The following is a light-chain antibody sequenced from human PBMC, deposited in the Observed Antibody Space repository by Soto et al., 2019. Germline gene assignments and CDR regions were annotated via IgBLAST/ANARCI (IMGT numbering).Light chain of an antibody. Sequence: DIQMTQSPSTLSASVGDRVTITCRASHSISSWLAWYQQKPGKAPKLLIYNASSIESGVPSRFRGSGSGTEFTLTISSLEPDDFATYYCQQYNSYPWTFGQGTKVEIK. CDR3: QQYNSYPWT. V-gene: IGKV1-5*03. CDR1: HSISSW. J-gene: IGKJ1*01. CDR2: NAS.